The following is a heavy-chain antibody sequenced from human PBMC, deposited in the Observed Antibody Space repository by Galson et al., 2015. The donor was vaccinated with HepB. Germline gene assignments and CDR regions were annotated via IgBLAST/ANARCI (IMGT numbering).Heavy chain of an antibody. CDR2: ISDSGGTT. CDR1: GFPFSTYT. V-gene: IGHV3-23*01. J-gene: IGHJ6*02. D-gene: IGHD6-6*01. Sequence: SLRLSCAASGFPFSTYTMSWVRQAPGKGLEWVSAISDSGGTTYYADSVRGRFTISRDNTKRTLYLQMNRLRGEDTALYYCAKDRNSTSPGTYGMDVWGQGTTVTVFS. CDR3: AKDRNSTSPGTYGMDV.